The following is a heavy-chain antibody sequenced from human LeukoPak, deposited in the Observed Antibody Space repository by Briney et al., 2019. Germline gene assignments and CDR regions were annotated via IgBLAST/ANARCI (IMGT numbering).Heavy chain of an antibody. Sequence: ASVKVSCKVSGYSITELSTHWVRQAPGKGLEWMGGFDPGSGEIIYGQKFQDRVTMTEDTSTDTAYMELSSLRSEDTALYYCATGTHYDLLPFWGQGTLVTV. J-gene: IGHJ4*02. D-gene: IGHD3-9*01. CDR1: GYSITELS. V-gene: IGHV1-24*01. CDR2: FDPGSGEI. CDR3: ATGTHYDLLPF.